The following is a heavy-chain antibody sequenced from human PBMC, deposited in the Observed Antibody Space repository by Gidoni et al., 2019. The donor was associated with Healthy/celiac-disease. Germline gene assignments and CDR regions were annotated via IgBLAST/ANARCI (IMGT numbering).Heavy chain of an antibody. CDR2: IIPILGIA. Sequence: PGQGLEWMGRIIPILGIANYAQKFQGRVTITADKSTSTAYMELSSLRSEDTAVYYCARARSSIAARPPPEGMDVWGQGTTVTVSS. V-gene: IGHV1-69*02. CDR3: ARARSSIAARPPPEGMDV. J-gene: IGHJ6*02. D-gene: IGHD6-6*01.